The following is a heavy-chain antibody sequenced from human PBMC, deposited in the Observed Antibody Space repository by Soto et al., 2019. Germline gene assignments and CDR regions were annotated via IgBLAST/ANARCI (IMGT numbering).Heavy chain of an antibody. CDR1: GFTFSSYA. CDR3: VKALRYFDWLPDFDY. Sequence: EVQLVESGGGLVQPGGSLRLSCSASGFTFSSYAMHWVRQAPGKGLEYVSAISSNGGSTYYADSVKGRFTISRDNSKNTLYLQMSSLRAEDTAVYYCVKALRYFDWLPDFDYWGQGTRVTVSS. D-gene: IGHD3-9*01. CDR2: ISSNGGST. V-gene: IGHV3-64D*06. J-gene: IGHJ4*02.